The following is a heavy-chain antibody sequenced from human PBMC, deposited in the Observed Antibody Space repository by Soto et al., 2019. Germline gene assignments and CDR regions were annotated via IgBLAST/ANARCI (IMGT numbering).Heavy chain of an antibody. J-gene: IGHJ4*02. V-gene: IGHV4-30-4*08. CDR1: GATSRDVDCY. CDR3: ARGGYGDYGRGYYCDF. D-gene: IGHD4-17*01. CDR2: IDYSGVT. Sequence: SQPIPLTNSVAGATSRDVDCYRSLLQQPPGKGPESIRIIDYSGVTYYSRTLTGGVSMSVDTSANQFSLKVNFVTAADSAVYYCARGGYGDYGRGYYCDFWGPGILVTVSS.